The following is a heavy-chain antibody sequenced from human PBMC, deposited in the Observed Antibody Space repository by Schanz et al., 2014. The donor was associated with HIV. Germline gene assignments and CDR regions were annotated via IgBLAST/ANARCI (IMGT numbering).Heavy chain of an antibody. J-gene: IGHJ4*02. CDR2: MYYSGST. D-gene: IGHD3-22*01. V-gene: IGHV4-31*03. CDR1: GGSISSGGHY. CDR3: ARVPPSDSSGYYPFDY. Sequence: QVQLQESGPGLVKPSQTLSLTCTVAGGSISSGGHYWSWIRQHPARGLGWIGYMYYSGSTYYNPCLQSRVTISVDTSKNQFSLKLSSVTAADTAVYYCARVPPSDSSGYYPFDYWGQGTLVTVSS.